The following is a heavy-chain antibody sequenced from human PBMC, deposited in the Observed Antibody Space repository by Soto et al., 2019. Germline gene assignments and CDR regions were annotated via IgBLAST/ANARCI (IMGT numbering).Heavy chain of an antibody. CDR1: GFTVSSSY. CDR2: IYTDGRT. J-gene: IGHJ2*01. D-gene: IGHD1-26*01. V-gene: IGHV3-66*04. CDR3: ARHVGFYWYFDL. Sequence: EVQLVESGGGLVQPGGSLRLSCAASGFTVSSSYMGWVGQAPGKGLEWVSSIYTDGRTYYADSVRGRFTISTDNSKDTLFLQMNSLRVDDTAMYYCARHVGFYWYFDLWGRGTLVTVSS.